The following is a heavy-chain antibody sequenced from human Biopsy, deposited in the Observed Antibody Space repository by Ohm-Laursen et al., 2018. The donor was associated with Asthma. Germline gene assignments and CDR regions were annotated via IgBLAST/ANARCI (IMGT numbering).Heavy chain of an antibody. J-gene: IGHJ4*02. CDR2: INSVFGTT. V-gene: IGHV1-69*13. CDR1: GGTFNTYV. Sequence: GASVTVSCKSLGGTFNTYVIGWVRQAPGQGLEWMGGINSVFGTTTYPQKFQDRVTITADDSTNTVYMELSSLRSEDTAVYYCARKAGSCISRTCYSLDFWGQGTLVTVSS. D-gene: IGHD2-2*01. CDR3: ARKAGSCISRTCYSLDF.